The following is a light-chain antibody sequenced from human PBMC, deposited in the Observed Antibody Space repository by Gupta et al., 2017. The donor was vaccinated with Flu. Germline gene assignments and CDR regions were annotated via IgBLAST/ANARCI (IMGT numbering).Light chain of an antibody. CDR3: QQYGSSPLIT. Sequence: ETVSTQSRGTLSLSPGERASSSCRAGHSVSSSYLAWYQQKPGQAPRLLIYGASSRATGIPDRFSGSGYGTDFTLTISRREPEDFAVYYCQQYGSSPLITFGQGTRMEIK. CDR1: HSVSSSY. CDR2: GAS. J-gene: IGKJ5*01. V-gene: IGKV3-20*01.